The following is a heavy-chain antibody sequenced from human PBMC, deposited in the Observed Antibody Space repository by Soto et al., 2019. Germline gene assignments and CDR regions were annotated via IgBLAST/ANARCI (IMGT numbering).Heavy chain of an antibody. CDR1: GFSLSTGGVG. CDR2: IYWDDDK. V-gene: IGHV2-5*02. J-gene: IGHJ6*02. D-gene: IGHD2-21*02. CDR3: AHSRCGGDCLRSYSSHYYYGMDV. Sequence: QITLKESGTTLVKPTQTLTLTCTFSGFSLSTGGVGVGWIRQPPGKALEWLALIYWDDDKRYSPSLKSRLTVTKDTSKNQGVLTMTNMDPVDTATYYCAHSRCGGDCLRSYSSHYYYGMDVWGQGTTVTVSS.